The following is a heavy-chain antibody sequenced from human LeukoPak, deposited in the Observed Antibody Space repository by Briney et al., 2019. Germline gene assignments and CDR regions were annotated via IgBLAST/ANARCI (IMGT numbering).Heavy chain of an antibody. CDR1: GYTFTGYY. V-gene: IGHV1-2*06. J-gene: IGHJ3*02. Sequence: ASVKVSCKASGYTFTGYYMHWVRQAPGQGLEWMGRINPNSGGTNYAQKFQGRVTMTRDTSISTAYMELSRLRSDDTAVYYCARDLMFSGWSDAFDIWGQGTMVTVSS. CDR2: INPNSGGT. D-gene: IGHD6-19*01. CDR3: ARDLMFSGWSDAFDI.